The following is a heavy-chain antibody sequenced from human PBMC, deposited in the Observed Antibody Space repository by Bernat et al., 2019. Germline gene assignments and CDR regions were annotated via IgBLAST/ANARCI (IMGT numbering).Heavy chain of an antibody. CDR3: ARGLYGDPFY. Sequence: QVQLVESGGGVVQPGRSLRLSCAASGFTFSSYAMHWVRQAPGKGLEWVAVISYDGSNKYYADSVKGRFTISRDNFKNTLDLQMNSLRAEDTAVYYCARGLYGDPFYWGQGTLVTVSS. J-gene: IGHJ4*02. CDR2: ISYDGSNK. CDR1: GFTFSSYA. V-gene: IGHV3-30*07. D-gene: IGHD4-17*01.